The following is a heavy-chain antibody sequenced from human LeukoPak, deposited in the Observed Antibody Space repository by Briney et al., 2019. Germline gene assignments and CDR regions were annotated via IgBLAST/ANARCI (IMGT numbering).Heavy chain of an antibody. Sequence: PGGSLRLSCVASGFTFSSYWMHWVRQAPGKGLEWVAVISYDGRNKYYADSVKGRFTISRDDSRNTLYLQMNSLRAEDRVVYHCAKRGGCSWPPEGYYYYYYMDVWGKGTTVTVSS. V-gene: IGHV3-30*18. CDR2: ISYDGRNK. J-gene: IGHJ6*03. CDR3: AKRGGCSWPPEGYYYYYYMDV. D-gene: IGHD6-13*01. CDR1: GFTFSSYW.